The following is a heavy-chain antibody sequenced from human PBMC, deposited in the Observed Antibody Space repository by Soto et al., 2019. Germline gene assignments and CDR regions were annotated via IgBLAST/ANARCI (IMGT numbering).Heavy chain of an antibody. CDR1: GASITYGGYS. Sequence: PSETLSLTCTVSGASITYGGYSWSWIQQTPGKGLEWIGYINHLETTFYNPSFESRLSLSIDRAKNQFSLNLNSMSAADRAVYFCARGGGSDSFDYWGQGILVTVSS. CDR3: ARGGGSDSFDY. CDR2: INHLETT. D-gene: IGHD1-26*01. V-gene: IGHV4-30-2*01. J-gene: IGHJ4*02.